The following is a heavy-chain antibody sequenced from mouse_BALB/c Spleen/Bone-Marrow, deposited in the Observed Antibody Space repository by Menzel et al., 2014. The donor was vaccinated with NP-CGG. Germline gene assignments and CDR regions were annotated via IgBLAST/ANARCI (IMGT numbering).Heavy chain of an antibody. Sequence: QVQLQQFGAELVRPVSSLKISCKASGYAFSSYWMNWVKQRPGQGLEWIGQIYPGDDDTNFNGKFKGKATLTADKSSSTAYTQLSSLTSAACAVSFFSKGKDGGCPYFDVWDAGTTANIYS. CDR1: GYAFSSYW. CDR2: IYPGDDDT. CDR3: SKGKDGGCPYFDV. V-gene: IGHV1-80*01. J-gene: IGHJ1*01. D-gene: IGHD2-3*01.